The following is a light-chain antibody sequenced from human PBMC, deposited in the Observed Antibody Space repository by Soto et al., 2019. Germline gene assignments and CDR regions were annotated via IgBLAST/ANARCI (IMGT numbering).Light chain of an antibody. V-gene: IGLV2-8*01. CDR3: SSYAGSSNVV. CDR2: EVT. J-gene: IGLJ2*01. CDR1: SSDIGHYNY. Sequence: QSALTQPPSASGSPGQSVTISCTGTSSDIGHYNYVSWYQQHPGKATKLLIYEVTRRPSWVPERFSGARSGNTASLTVSGLLAEDEADYFCSSYAGSSNVVFGGGTKVTVL.